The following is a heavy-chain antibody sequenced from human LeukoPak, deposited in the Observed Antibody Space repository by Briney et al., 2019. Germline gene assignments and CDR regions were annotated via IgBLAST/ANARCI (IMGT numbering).Heavy chain of an antibody. V-gene: IGHV1-18*01. J-gene: IGHJ4*02. CDR3: ARDGQVVPAATFDY. D-gene: IGHD2-2*01. CDR1: GYAFTSYG. Sequence: ASVKVSCKASGYAFTSYGISWVRQAPGQGLEWMGWISAYNGNTNYAQKLQGRVTMTTDTSTSTAYMELRSLRSDDTAVYYCARDGQVVPAATFDYWGQGTLVTVSS. CDR2: ISAYNGNT.